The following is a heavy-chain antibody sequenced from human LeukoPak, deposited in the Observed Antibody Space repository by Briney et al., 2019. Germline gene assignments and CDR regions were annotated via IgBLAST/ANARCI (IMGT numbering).Heavy chain of an antibody. Sequence: QPGGSLRLSCAASGFTFSSYWMHWVRQVPGKGLVWVSHINSDGSSTNYADSVKGRFTISRDNAKNTLYLQMNSLRAEDTAVYYCARDLGGGWYFNWGQGTLATVSS. CDR1: GFTFSSYW. CDR2: INSDGSST. J-gene: IGHJ4*02. D-gene: IGHD2-15*01. V-gene: IGHV3-74*01. CDR3: ARDLGGGWYFN.